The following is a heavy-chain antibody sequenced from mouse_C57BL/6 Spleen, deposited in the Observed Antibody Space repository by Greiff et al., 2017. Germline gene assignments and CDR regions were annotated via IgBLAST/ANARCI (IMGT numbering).Heavy chain of an antibody. D-gene: IGHD1-1*01. CDR2: IDPANGNT. CDR1: GFNIKNTY. J-gene: IGHJ1*03. CDR3: AREGGYYGSSYWYFDV. Sequence: EVKLQESVAELVRPGASVKLSCTASGFNIKNTYMHWVKQRPEQGLEWIGRIDPANGNTKYAPKCQGKATITADTSSNTAYLQLSSLTSEDTAIYYCAREGGYYGSSYWYFDVWGTGTTVTVSS. V-gene: IGHV14-3*01.